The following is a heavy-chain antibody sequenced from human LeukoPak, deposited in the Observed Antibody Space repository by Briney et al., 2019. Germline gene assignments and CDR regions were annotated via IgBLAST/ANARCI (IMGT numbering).Heavy chain of an antibody. Sequence: PSETLSLTCTVSGGSISSSSYSWGWIRQPPGKGLEWIGSIYYSGSTYYNPSLRSRVTISVDTSKNQFSLKLSSVTAADTAVYYCARHDYSMDVWGQGTTVTVSS. CDR2: IYYSGST. V-gene: IGHV4-39*01. CDR3: ARHDYSMDV. CDR1: GGSISSSSYS. J-gene: IGHJ6*02.